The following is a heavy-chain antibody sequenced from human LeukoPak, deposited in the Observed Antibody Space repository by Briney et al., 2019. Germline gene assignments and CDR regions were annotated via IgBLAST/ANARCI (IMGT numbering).Heavy chain of an antibody. Sequence: GSTVKVSCKASGGTFSSYAISWVRQAPGQGLEWMGRIIPIFGTANYAQKFQGRVTITTDESTSTAYMELSSLRSEDTAVYYCAREKQVSPYYFDYWGQGTLVTVSS. J-gene: IGHJ4*02. CDR1: GGTFSSYA. CDR2: IIPIFGTA. V-gene: IGHV1-69*05. D-gene: IGHD6-13*01. CDR3: AREKQVSPYYFDY.